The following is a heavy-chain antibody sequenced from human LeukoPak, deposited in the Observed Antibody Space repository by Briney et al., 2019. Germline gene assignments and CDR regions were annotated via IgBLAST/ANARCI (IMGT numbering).Heavy chain of an antibody. CDR1: GFTFSDYY. D-gene: IGHD3-22*01. CDR2: ISRSGSTI. J-gene: IGHJ6*03. Sequence: GGSLRLSYATSGFTFSDYYMTWIRQAQGRGLEWLSYISRSGSTIYYADSVKGRFTISRDNAKNSLYLQMDSLRADDTAVYYCARASDYYDSSGTNYYYYYMDVWGNGTTVTVSS. V-gene: IGHV3-11*01. CDR3: ARASDYYDSSGTNYYYYYMDV.